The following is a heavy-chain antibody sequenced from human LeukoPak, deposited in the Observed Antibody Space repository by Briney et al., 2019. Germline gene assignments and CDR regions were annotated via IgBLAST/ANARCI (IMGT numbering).Heavy chain of an antibody. CDR3: ASYSYGYVWFDP. V-gene: IGHV1-69*06. J-gene: IGHJ5*02. CDR2: IIPIFGTA. CDR1: GCTFSSYA. Sequence: GASVKVSCKASGCTFSSYAISWVRQAPGQGLEWMGGIIPIFGTANYAQKFLGRVTITADKSTSTAYMELSSLRSEDTAVYYCASYSYGYVWFDPWGQGTLVTVSS. D-gene: IGHD5-18*01.